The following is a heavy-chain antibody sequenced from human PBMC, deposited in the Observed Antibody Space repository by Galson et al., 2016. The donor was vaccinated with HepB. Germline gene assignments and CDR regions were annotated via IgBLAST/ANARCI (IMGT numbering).Heavy chain of an antibody. Sequence: QSGAEMKRPGDSLQISCWVSGYSFTNYWIGWVRQKPGKGLEGMGIISPGDSESRYSPSFQGQVTISADKSINTAYLQWSSLRASDTAIYYCVRQNGEKWDAFDIWGQGTMVTVSS. J-gene: IGHJ3*02. CDR3: VRQNGEKWDAFDI. V-gene: IGHV5-51*01. D-gene: IGHD3-10*01. CDR2: ISPGDSES. CDR1: GYSFTNYW.